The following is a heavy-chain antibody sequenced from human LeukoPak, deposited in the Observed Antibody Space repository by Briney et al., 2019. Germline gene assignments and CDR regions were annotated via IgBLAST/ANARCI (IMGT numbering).Heavy chain of an antibody. CDR2: ISSGGGST. J-gene: IGHJ4*02. Sequence: GGSLRLSCAASGFTFSSYAMSWVRQAPGKGLEWVSAISSGGGSTYYADSVKGRFTISRDNSKNTLYLQMNSLRAEDTAVYYCAKDHRQWLPSYYFDYWGQGTLVTVSS. CDR3: AKDHRQWLPSYYFDY. CDR1: GFTFSSYA. D-gene: IGHD6-19*01. V-gene: IGHV3-23*01.